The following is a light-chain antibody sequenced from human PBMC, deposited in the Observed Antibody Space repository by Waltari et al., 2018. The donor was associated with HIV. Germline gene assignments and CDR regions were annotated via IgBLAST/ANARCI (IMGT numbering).Light chain of an antibody. Sequence: ELVLTQSPATLSLSPGERATLSCRASQSVSTFLAWYQQKPGQAPRLLIYDASTSATGIPARFRGSGSGTDFTLTISSREPEDFAVYYCQQRDNWPPAPTFGGGTKVEI. CDR3: QQRDNWPPAPT. CDR2: DAS. V-gene: IGKV3-11*01. J-gene: IGKJ4*01. CDR1: QSVSTF.